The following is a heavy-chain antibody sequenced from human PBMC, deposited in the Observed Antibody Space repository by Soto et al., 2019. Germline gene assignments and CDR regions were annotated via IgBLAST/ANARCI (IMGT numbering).Heavy chain of an antibody. Sequence: QVQLVQSGAEVKKPGASVKVSCKASGCTFITYGVSWVRQAPGQGLDWLGWISTYNGNTRYAERLQGRVTMTTDTTTNTAYMELRNLRSDDTAVYYCARGPTDYYDNSANYFLDYWGQGTLVTVSS. CDR2: ISTYNGNT. D-gene: IGHD3-22*01. CDR3: ARGPTDYYDNSANYFLDY. V-gene: IGHV1-18*01. J-gene: IGHJ4*02. CDR1: GCTFITYG.